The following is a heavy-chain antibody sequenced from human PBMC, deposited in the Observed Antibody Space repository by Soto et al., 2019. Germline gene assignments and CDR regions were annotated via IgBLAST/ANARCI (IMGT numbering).Heavy chain of an antibody. CDR3: ARDGLLWFGDDFICYGMDV. CDR1: GDSVSSNSAA. D-gene: IGHD3-10*01. J-gene: IGHJ6*02. V-gene: IGHV6-1*01. Sequence: QTLSLTCAISGDSVSSNSAAWNWIRQSPSRGLEWLGRTYYRSKWYNDYAVSVKSRITINPDTSKNQFSLQLNSVTPEDTAVYYCARDGLLWFGDDFICYGMDVWGQGTTVTVSS. CDR2: TYYRSKWYN.